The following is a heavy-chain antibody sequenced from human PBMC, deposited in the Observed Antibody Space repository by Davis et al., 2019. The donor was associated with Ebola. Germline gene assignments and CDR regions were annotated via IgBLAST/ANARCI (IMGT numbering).Heavy chain of an antibody. Sequence: GGSLTLSCEASGFASTSFPMAWVRQVPGKGLEWLSSIRVRTIDTRYADSVKGRFTISRDNSINSLFLEMNSLRAEDTALYYCARYSGAGTRLFDYWGQGTLVTVSS. V-gene: IGHV3-23*01. CDR1: GFASTSFP. J-gene: IGHJ4*02. D-gene: IGHD2-15*01. CDR2: IRVRTIDT. CDR3: ARYSGAGTRLFDY.